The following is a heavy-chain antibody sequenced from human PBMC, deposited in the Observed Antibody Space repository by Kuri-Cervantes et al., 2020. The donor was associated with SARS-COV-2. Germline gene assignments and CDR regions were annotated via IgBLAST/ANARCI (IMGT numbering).Heavy chain of an antibody. Sequence: GGSLRLSCAASGFTFSNYAMSWVRQAPGKGLKWVSVITGSGDSTYYADSVKGRFTISRDNAKNSLYLQMNSLRAEDTAVYYCARDRTTNYDFWSGYYDYYYYYMDVWGKGTTVTVSS. D-gene: IGHD3-3*01. CDR3: ARDRTTNYDFWSGYYDYYYYYMDV. V-gene: IGHV3-23*01. J-gene: IGHJ6*03. CDR2: ITGSGDST. CDR1: GFTFSNYA.